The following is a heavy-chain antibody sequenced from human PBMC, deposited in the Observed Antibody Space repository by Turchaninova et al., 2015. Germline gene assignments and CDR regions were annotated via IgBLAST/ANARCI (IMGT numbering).Heavy chain of an antibody. V-gene: IGHV3-15*01. CDR3: TTDTLNWNNDDGFDY. J-gene: IGHJ4*02. Sequence: EVQLVESGGGLVKPGGSLRLSCAASGFTFSNTWMNWVRQAPGKGLEWVGRIKTITDGGTIAYATPVKGIFTVSRDDSKKTLYVQMNSLKTEDTAMYYCTTDTLNWNNDDGFDYWGQGTLVTVSS. CDR2: IKTITDGGTI. CDR1: GFTFSNTW. D-gene: IGHD1/OR15-1a*01.